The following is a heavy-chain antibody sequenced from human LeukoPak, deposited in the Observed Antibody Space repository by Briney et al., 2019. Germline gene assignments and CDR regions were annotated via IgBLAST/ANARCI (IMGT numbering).Heavy chain of an antibody. J-gene: IGHJ4*02. V-gene: IGHV3-23*01. CDR1: GFTFSSYA. CDR2: ITGSGDRT. D-gene: IGHD1-14*01. CDR3: ASRPRADMGPLDF. Sequence: PGGSLRLSCAASGFTFSSYAMSWVRQAPGKGLEWVSSITGSGDRTYYADSVKGRFTISRDNSKNTPYLQMNSLRADETAVYYCASRPRADMGPLDFWGQGTLVTVSS.